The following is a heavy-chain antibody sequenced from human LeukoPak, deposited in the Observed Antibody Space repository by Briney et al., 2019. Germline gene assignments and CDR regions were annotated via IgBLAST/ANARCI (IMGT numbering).Heavy chain of an antibody. CDR1: GYTFSGYY. V-gene: IGHV1-2*02. CDR2: INPNSGGT. Sequence: ASVKVSCKASGYTFSGYYMHWVRQAPGQGLEWVGWINPNSGGTNYAQNFQGRVTMTRDTSISTVYMELSRLRSDDTAMYYCAREGSRVGAPKPPSDYWGQGTLVTVSS. CDR3: AREGSRVGAPKPPSDY. D-gene: IGHD3-16*01. J-gene: IGHJ4*02.